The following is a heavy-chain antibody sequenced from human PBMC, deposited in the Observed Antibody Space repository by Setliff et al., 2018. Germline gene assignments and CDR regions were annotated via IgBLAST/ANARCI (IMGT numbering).Heavy chain of an antibody. Sequence: GESLKISCKGSGYSFTTYWINWVRQMPGKGLEWMGIIYPGDSDATYSPSFQGQVTISADKSITTAYLQWSSLRASDTAMYYCASPDTGSDGSHIWGQGTVVTVSS. J-gene: IGHJ3*02. V-gene: IGHV5-51*01. CDR2: IYPGDSDA. CDR1: GYSFTTYW. CDR3: ASPDTGSDGSHI. D-gene: IGHD3-10*01.